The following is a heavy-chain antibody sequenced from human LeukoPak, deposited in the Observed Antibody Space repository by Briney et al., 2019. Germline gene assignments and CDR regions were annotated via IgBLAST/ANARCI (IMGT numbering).Heavy chain of an antibody. Sequence: PGGSLRLSCAASGFTFSTFAMIWVRQAPGKGLEWVSSISSSSYIYYADSVKGRFTISRDNAKDSLHLQMNSLRVEDTAVYYCLRGDRRDYWGQGTLVTVSS. J-gene: IGHJ4*02. V-gene: IGHV3-21*06. CDR2: ISSSSYI. CDR3: LRGDRRDY. CDR1: GFTFSTFA.